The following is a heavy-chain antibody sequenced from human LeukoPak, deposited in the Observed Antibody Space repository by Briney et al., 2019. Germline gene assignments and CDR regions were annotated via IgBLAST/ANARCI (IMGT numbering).Heavy chain of an antibody. CDR3: ARLSQTPDYYTLGGYYYLGY. D-gene: IGHD3-10*01. V-gene: IGHV1-8*01. Sequence: ASVKVSCKASRYTFTSYDINWVREAAGHGLEWMGWMNPNTGRTGYAQKLQGRITMTRDTSINTAYMELTNLRSEDTAIYYCARLSQTPDYYTLGGYYYLGYWGQGTPVTVSS. CDR2: MNPNTGRT. CDR1: RYTFTSYD. J-gene: IGHJ4*02.